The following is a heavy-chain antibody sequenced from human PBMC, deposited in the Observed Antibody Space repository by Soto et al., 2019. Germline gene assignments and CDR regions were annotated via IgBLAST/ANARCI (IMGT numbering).Heavy chain of an antibody. CDR1: GFTFSSYA. D-gene: IGHD3-3*01. CDR2: ISSNGGST. J-gene: IGHJ6*03. CDR3: ARDARIYYDFWRGYSPAYSYSYMDV. Sequence: GGSLRLSCAASGFTFSSYAMHWVRQAPGKGLEYVSAISSNGGSTYYANSVKGRFTISRDNSKNTLYLQMGSRRAEDMAVYYGARDARIYYDFWRGYSPAYSYSYMDVGGKGTTVPVSS. V-gene: IGHV3-64*01.